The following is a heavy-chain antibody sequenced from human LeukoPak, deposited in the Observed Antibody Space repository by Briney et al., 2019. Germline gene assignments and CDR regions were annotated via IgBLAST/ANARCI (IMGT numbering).Heavy chain of an antibody. Sequence: GGSLRLSCEASGFTFSEYEMNWVRQAPGKGLEWISYVKSSGSPIDYADSVKGRFTISRDNAKNSLYLQMDSLRAEDTAIYYCARGAYYFHYWGQGTLVTVSS. CDR3: ARGAYYFHY. CDR2: VKSSGSPI. CDR1: GFTFSEYE. V-gene: IGHV3-48*03. J-gene: IGHJ4*02.